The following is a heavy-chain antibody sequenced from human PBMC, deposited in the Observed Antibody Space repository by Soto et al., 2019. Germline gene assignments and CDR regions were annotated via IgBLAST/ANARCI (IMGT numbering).Heavy chain of an antibody. D-gene: IGHD2-2*01. J-gene: IGHJ6*02. CDR2: IIPISDTT. CDR3: ARSQGSSTSLEIYYYYYYGMDV. V-gene: IGHV1-69*01. CDR1: GGTFSSYA. Sequence: QVQLVQSGAEVKKPGSSVKVSCKASGGTFSSYAISWVRHAPGQGLEWMGGIIPISDTTNYAQKFQGTVTITEDESTRSAYMELSSLRSEDTAVYYCARSQGSSTSLEIYYYYYYGMDVWGQGTTVTVSS.